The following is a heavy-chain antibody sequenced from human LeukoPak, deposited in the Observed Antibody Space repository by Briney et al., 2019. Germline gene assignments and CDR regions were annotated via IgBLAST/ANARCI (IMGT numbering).Heavy chain of an antibody. V-gene: IGHV3-30*02. CDR3: ARHSGTYPD. CDR1: GFTFSNYG. J-gene: IGHJ4*02. CDR2: IRYDGTIK. D-gene: IGHD1-26*01. Sequence: PGGSLRLSCAASGFTFSNYGMHWVRQAPGKGLEWVAFIRYDGTIKYYADSVKGRFTISRDNSKNTLYLQMNSLRPEDTAVYYCARHSGTYPDWGQGTLVTVSS.